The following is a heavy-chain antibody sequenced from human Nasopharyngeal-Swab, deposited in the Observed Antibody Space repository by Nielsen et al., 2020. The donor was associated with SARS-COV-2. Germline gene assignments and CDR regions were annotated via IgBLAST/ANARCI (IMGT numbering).Heavy chain of an antibody. Sequence: GGSLRLSCAAFEFTFSSYSMNWVRQAPGKGLEWVASVKQDGGEKFYLDSVKGRFTISRDNAKSSLYLQMTSLRAEDTAVYYCVRDESGAFDIWGQGTMVTVSS. CDR2: VKQDGGEK. CDR1: EFTFSSYS. V-gene: IGHV3-7*01. D-gene: IGHD3-10*01. CDR3: VRDESGAFDI. J-gene: IGHJ3*02.